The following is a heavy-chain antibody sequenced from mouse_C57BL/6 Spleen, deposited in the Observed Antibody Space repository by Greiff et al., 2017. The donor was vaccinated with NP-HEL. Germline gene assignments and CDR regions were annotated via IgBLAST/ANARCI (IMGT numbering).Heavy chain of an antibody. CDR2: INPSTGGT. CDR1: GYSFTGYY. Sequence: VQLQQSGPELVKPGASVKISCKASGYSFTGYYMNWVKQSPEKSLEWIGEINPSTGGTTYNQKFKAKATLTVDKSSSTAYMQLKSLTSEDSAVYYCARDRIYQKDAMDYWGQGTSVTVSS. CDR3: ARDRIYQKDAMDY. D-gene: IGHD1-1*01. J-gene: IGHJ4*01. V-gene: IGHV1-42*01.